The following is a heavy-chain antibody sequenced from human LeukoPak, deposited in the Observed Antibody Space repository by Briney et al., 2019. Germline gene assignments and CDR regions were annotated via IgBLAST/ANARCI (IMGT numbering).Heavy chain of an antibody. V-gene: IGHV3-7*01. CDR1: GFTSSTYW. J-gene: IGHJ4*02. CDR2: IKQDGSDK. CDR3: ARVEGGFDY. Sequence: GGSLRLSCAASGFTSSTYWMSWVRQAPGKGLEWVVNIKQDGSDKYYVDSVKGRFTISRDNAKNSLYLQMNSLRAEDTAVYYCARVEGGFDYWGQGTLVTVSS. D-gene: IGHD1-26*01.